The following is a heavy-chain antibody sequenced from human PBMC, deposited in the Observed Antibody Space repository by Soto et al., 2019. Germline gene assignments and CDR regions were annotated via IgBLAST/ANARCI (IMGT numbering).Heavy chain of an antibody. CDR2: IYYSGST. D-gene: IGHD6-13*01. J-gene: IGHJ4*02. CDR3: ARVGGRAAAGPQPRYYFDY. CDR1: GGSISSYY. Sequence: SETLSLTCTVSGGSISSYYWSWIRQPPGKGLEWIGYIYYSGSTNYNPSLKSRVTISVDTSKNQFSLKLSSVTAADTAVYYCARVGGRAAAGPQPRYYFDYPGQATLVTVSS. V-gene: IGHV4-59*01.